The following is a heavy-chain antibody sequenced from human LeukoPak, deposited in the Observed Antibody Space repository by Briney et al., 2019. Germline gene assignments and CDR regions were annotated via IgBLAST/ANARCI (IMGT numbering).Heavy chain of an antibody. CDR2: INPNSGGT. J-gene: IGHJ5*02. V-gene: IGHV1-2*02. CDR3: ARDGELPIVAPEGNWFDP. D-gene: IGHD6-13*01. Sequence: ASVKVSCKASGYTFTGYYMHWMRQAPGQGLEWMGWINPNSGGTNYAQKFQGRVTMTRDTSISTAYMEVSRLRSDDTAVYYCARDGELPIVAPEGNWFDPWGQGTLVTVSS. CDR1: GYTFTGYY.